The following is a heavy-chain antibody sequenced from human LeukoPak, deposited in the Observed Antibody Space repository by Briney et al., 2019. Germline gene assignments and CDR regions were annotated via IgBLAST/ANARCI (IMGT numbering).Heavy chain of an antibody. Sequence: GASVKVSCKASGYTFTGYYMHWVRQAPGQGLEWMGWINPNSGGTNYAQKFQGRVTMTRDTSISTAYMELSRLRSDDTAVYYCAREPIPSPQGDLGANAFDIWGQGTMVTVSS. V-gene: IGHV1-2*02. D-gene: IGHD1-26*01. CDR2: INPNSGGT. CDR1: GYTFTGYY. CDR3: AREPIPSPQGDLGANAFDI. J-gene: IGHJ3*02.